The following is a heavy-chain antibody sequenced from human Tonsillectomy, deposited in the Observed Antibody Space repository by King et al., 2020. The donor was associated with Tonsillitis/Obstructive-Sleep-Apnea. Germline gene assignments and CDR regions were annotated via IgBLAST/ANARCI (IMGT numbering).Heavy chain of an antibody. V-gene: IGHV3-11*05. J-gene: IGHJ4*02. D-gene: IGHD6-19*01. CDR1: GFTFSDYY. CDR2: ISSSSSYT. CDR3: ARSSSGWSALFDY. Sequence: VQLVESGGGLVKPGGSLRLSCAASGFTFSDYYMSWIRQAPGKGLEWVSYISSSSSYTNYADSVKGRFTISRDNAKNSLYLQMNGLRAEDTAVYYCARSSSGWSALFDYWGQGTLVTVSS.